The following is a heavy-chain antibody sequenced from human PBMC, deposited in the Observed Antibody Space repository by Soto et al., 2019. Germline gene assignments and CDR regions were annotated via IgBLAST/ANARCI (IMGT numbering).Heavy chain of an antibody. CDR3: ARDASPGITIFGVVISTNYYYYYGMDV. CDR2: IIPIFGTA. D-gene: IGHD3-3*01. J-gene: IGHJ6*02. V-gene: IGHV1-69*06. CDR1: GGTFSSYA. Sequence: SVKVSCKASGGTFSSYAISWVRQAPGQGLEWMGGIIPIFGTANYAQKFQGRVTITADKSTSTAYMELSSLRSEDTAVYYCARDASPGITIFGVVISTNYYYYYGMDVWGQGTTVTASS.